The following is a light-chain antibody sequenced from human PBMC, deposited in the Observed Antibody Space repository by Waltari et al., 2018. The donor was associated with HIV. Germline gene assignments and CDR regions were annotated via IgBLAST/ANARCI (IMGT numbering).Light chain of an antibody. V-gene: IGKV1-39*01. J-gene: IGKJ4*01. CDR3: QQSNSIPLT. CDR1: QSISIY. CDR2: TTS. Sequence: DIQMTQSPSSLSASVGDRVTITCRASQSISIYLNWYQQNPGKAPKLLIYTTSSLQSGVPSRFSGSGSGTEFTLIISSLQPEDFATYFCQQSNSIPLTFGGGTKVEIK.